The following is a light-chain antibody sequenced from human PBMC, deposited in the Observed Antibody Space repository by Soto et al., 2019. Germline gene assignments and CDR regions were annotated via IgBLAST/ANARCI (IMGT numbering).Light chain of an antibody. V-gene: IGKV3-15*01. CDR2: DAS. J-gene: IGKJ2*01. CDR1: RTVGSK. CDR3: QQYSNWKT. Sequence: EIVMTQSPATLSVSPGERVTLSCRASRTVGSKLAWYQQKPGQAPRLLISDASTRTTGIPARFSGSGSGTEVTLTISSLQSEDFAVYYCQQYSNWKTFGQGTKLEIK.